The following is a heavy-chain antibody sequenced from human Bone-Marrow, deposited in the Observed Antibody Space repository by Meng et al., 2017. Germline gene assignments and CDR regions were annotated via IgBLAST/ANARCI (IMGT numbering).Heavy chain of an antibody. Sequence: GESLKISCAASGFTFDDYAMHWVRQAPGKGLEWVSSISSSSSYIYYADSVKGRFTISRDNAKNSLYLQMNSLRAEDTAVYYCARSVPMVLGNSGQGFQHWGQGTLVTVSS. CDR3: ARSVPMVLGNSGQGFQH. CDR1: GFTFDDYA. D-gene: IGHD4-23*01. J-gene: IGHJ1*01. V-gene: IGHV3-21*01. CDR2: ISSSSSYI.